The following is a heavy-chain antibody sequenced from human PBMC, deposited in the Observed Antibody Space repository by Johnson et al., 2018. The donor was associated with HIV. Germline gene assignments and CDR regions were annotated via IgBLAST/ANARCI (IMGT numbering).Heavy chain of an antibody. V-gene: IGHV3-11*04. J-gene: IGHJ3*02. CDR2: ISSGGSII. CDR1: GFTFSDYY. Sequence: QVQLVESGGGLVKPGGSQTLSCAASGFTFSDYYMSLIRQAPGKGLEWVSYISSGGSIIYYTDSVKGRFTISRDNAKNSLYLQMNSLRAEDTAVYYCARVIDLYYDSSLDDGFDIWGQGTMVTVSS. D-gene: IGHD3-22*01. CDR3: ARVIDLYYDSSLDDGFDI.